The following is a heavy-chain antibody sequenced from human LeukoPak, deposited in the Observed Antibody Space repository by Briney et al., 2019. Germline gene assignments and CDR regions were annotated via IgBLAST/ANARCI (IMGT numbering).Heavy chain of an antibody. CDR1: GFTFDDYA. Sequence: GRSLRLSCAASGFTFDDYAMHWVRQAPGEGLEWVSGISWNSGSIGYADSVKGRFTISRDTAKNSLYLQMNSLRAEDTALYCCAKSSREDSSGWFVCWGQGGLVTVSS. CDR3: AKSSREDSSGWFVC. J-gene: IGHJ4*02. CDR2: ISWNSGSI. V-gene: IGHV3-9*01. D-gene: IGHD6-19*01.